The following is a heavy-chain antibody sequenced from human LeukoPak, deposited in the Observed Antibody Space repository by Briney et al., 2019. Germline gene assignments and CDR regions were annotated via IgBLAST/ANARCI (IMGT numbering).Heavy chain of an antibody. CDR2: ISSSSSTI. Sequence: GGSLRLSCAASGFTFSSYSMNWVRQAPGKGLEWVSYISSSSSTIYYADSVKGRFTISRDNAKNSLYLQMNSLRAEDTAVYYCARGIARYCSSTSCYQNDAFDIWGQGTMVTVSS. J-gene: IGHJ3*02. D-gene: IGHD2-2*01. V-gene: IGHV3-48*01. CDR1: GFTFSSYS. CDR3: ARGIARYCSSTSCYQNDAFDI.